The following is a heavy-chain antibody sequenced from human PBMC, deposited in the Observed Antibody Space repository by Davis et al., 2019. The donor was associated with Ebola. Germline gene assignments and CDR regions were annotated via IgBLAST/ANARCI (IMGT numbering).Heavy chain of an antibody. CDR3: ASSLYYGSGSYHPDC. D-gene: IGHD3-10*01. Sequence: ASVKVSCKASGGTFSSYGISWVRQAPGQGLEWMGWISAYNGNTNYAQKLQGRVTMTRDTSTSTVYMELSSLRSEDTAVYYCASSLYYGSGSYHPDCWGQGTLVTVSS. CDR2: ISAYNGNT. CDR1: GGTFSSYG. J-gene: IGHJ4*02. V-gene: IGHV1-18*01.